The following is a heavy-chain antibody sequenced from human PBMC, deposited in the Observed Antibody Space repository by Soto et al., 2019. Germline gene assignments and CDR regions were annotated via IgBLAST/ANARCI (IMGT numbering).Heavy chain of an antibody. D-gene: IGHD1-26*01. J-gene: IGHJ4*02. CDR3: ARDRVRWDLLFDY. Sequence: EVQLVESGGGLVQPGGSLRLSCAASGFTFSSYWMSWVRQAPGKGLEWVANIKQDGSEKYYVDSVKGRFTISRDNAKNSLHLQMNSLRAEDTAVYYCARDRVRWDLLFDYWGQGTLVTVSS. CDR1: GFTFSSYW. CDR2: IKQDGSEK. V-gene: IGHV3-7*01.